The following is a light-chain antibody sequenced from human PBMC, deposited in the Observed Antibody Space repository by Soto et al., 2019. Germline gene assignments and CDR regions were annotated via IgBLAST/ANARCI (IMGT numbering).Light chain of an antibody. CDR1: QSISSW. CDR3: HQYNSYSWT. J-gene: IGKJ1*01. Sequence: DIQMTQSPSTLSASVGDRVTITCRARQSISSWLAWYQQKPGKAPKLLIYKASNLQSGVPSRFSGSGSETEFTLTISSLQPDDFATYYCHQYNSYSWTFGQGTKVEIK. V-gene: IGKV1-5*03. CDR2: KAS.